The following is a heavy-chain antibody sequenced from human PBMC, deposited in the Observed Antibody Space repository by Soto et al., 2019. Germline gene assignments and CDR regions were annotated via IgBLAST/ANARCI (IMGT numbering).Heavy chain of an antibody. J-gene: IGHJ4*02. CDR3: ARNSVVVVAALDY. Sequence: PGGSLRLSCAASGFTFSSYSMNWVRQAPGKGLEWVSSISSSSSYIYYADSVKGRFTISRDNAKNSLYLQMNSLRAEDTAVYYCARNSVVVVAALDYWGQGTLVTV. V-gene: IGHV3-21*01. CDR1: GFTFSSYS. D-gene: IGHD2-15*01. CDR2: ISSSSSYI.